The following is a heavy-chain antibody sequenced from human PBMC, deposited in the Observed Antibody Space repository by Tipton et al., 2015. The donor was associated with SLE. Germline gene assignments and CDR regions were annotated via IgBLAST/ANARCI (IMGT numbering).Heavy chain of an antibody. Sequence: VQLVQSGAEVKKPGDSLKISCEGSGYSFSTYWVGWVRQMPGKGLELMGTIYPGDSDTRYSPSFEGQVTISADESISTAYLQWSSVKASDSAMYYCARRAIGSSGWYDYEYWGQGTLVTVSS. CDR3: ARRAIGSSGWYDYEY. D-gene: IGHD6-13*01. CDR1: GYSFSTYW. J-gene: IGHJ4*02. V-gene: IGHV5-51*03. CDR2: IYPGDSDT.